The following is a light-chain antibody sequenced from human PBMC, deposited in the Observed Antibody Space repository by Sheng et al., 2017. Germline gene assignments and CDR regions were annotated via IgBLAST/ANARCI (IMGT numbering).Light chain of an antibody. CDR1: QSVRSY. CDR2: DTS. CDR3: HQFNLWPWT. V-gene: IGKV3D-15*01. Sequence: EIVMTQSPATLSVSPGERATLSCRASQSVRSYLAWYQQKPGQAPRLLIYDTSNRASGVPARFSGSGSGTDFTLTISGLEPEDSAVYYCHQFNLWPWTFGQGTNVDVK. J-gene: IGKJ1*01.